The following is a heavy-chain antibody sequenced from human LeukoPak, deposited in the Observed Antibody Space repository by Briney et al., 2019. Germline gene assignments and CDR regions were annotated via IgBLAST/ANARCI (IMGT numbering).Heavy chain of an antibody. CDR3: AKTQGYYDA. V-gene: IGHV3-23*01. D-gene: IGHD2-15*01. J-gene: IGHJ5*02. CDR2: ISGSGGST. CDR1: GFTFSSYA. Sequence: PGGSLRLSCAASGFTFSSYAVSWVRQAPGTGLEWVATISGSGGSTYYAGSVKGRFTISRDNSKNTLYLQMNSLRAEDTAVYYCAKTQGYYDAWGQGALVTVSS.